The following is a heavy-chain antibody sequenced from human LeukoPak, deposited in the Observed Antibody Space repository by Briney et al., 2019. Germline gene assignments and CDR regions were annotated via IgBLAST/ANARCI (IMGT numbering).Heavy chain of an antibody. V-gene: IGHV1-69*04. CDR1: GGTFSSYA. D-gene: IGHD4-17*01. CDR2: IIPILGIA. J-gene: IGHJ5*02. CDR3: ARDSSSSNYGDYGGNWFDP. Sequence: ASVKVSCKASGGTFSSYAISWVRQAPGQGLEWMGRIIPILGIANYAQKFQGRVTITADKPTSTAYMELSSLRSEDTAVYYCARDSSSSNYGDYGGNWFDPWGQGTLVTVSS.